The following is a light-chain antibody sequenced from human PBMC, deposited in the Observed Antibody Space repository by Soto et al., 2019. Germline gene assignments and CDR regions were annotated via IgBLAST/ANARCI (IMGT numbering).Light chain of an antibody. V-gene: IGKV3-20*01. J-gene: IGKJ2*01. Sequence: EIVLTQSPGTLSLSPGERATLSCRASQRVTSDYLAWYQQKLGQAPRLLIYGASSRATGIPDRFSGSGSGTDFTLTISRLEPEDFAVYYCQQYGSSPPYTFGQGTKLEIK. CDR1: QRVTSDY. CDR2: GAS. CDR3: QQYGSSPPYT.